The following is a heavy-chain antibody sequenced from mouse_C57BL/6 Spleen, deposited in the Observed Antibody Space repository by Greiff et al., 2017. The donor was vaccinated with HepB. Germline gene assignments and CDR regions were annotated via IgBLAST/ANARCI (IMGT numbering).Heavy chain of an antibody. Sequence: QVQLQQSGAELVKPGASVKLSCKASGYTFTSYWMHWVKQRPGQGLEWIGMIHPNSGSTNYNEKFKSKATLTVDKSSSTAYMQLSSLTSEDSAVYYCAREYGSSYWYFDVWGTGTTVTVSS. CDR2: IHPNSGST. CDR1: GYTFTSYW. CDR3: AREYGSSYWYFDV. D-gene: IGHD1-1*01. J-gene: IGHJ1*03. V-gene: IGHV1-64*01.